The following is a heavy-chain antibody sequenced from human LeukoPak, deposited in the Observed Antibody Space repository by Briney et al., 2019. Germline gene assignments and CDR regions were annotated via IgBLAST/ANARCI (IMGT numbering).Heavy chain of an antibody. V-gene: IGHV3-7*03. CDR1: GFTFSTYW. D-gene: IGHD5-18*01. CDR2: IKQDGSEK. CDR3: AKDTASSWWYFDL. Sequence: PGGSLRLSCAASGFTFSTYWMSWVRQAPGKGLEWVANIKQDGSEKYYVDSVKGRFRISRDNAKNSLNLQMNSLRAEDTAVYYCAKDTASSWWYFDLWGRGTLVTVSS. J-gene: IGHJ2*01.